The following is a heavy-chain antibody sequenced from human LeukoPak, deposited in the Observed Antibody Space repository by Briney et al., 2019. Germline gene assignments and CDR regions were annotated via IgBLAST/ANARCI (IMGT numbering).Heavy chain of an antibody. Sequence: ASVKVSCKASGYTFTSYDINWVRQATGQGLEWMGWMNPNSGGTGYAQKFQGRVTITRNTSISTAYMELSGLRSEDTAVYYCARGRSTGYPYYFEYWGQGTLVTVSS. CDR3: ARGRSTGYPYYFEY. CDR1: GYTFTSYD. J-gene: IGHJ4*02. CDR2: MNPNSGGT. D-gene: IGHD5-12*01. V-gene: IGHV1-8*03.